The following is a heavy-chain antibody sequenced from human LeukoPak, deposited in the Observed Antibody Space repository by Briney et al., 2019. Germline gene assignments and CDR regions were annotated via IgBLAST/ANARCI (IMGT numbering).Heavy chain of an antibody. D-gene: IGHD6-19*01. V-gene: IGHV4-34*01. CDR3: ARKPVENSGGMDV. J-gene: IGHJ6*04. CDR1: GGSFSGYY. CDR2: INHSGST. Sequence: PSETLSLTCAVYGGSFSGYYWSWIRQPPGKGLEWIGEINHSGSTNYNPSLKSRVTISVDTSKNQFSLKLSSVTAADTAVYYCARKPVENSGGMDVWGKGTTVTVSS.